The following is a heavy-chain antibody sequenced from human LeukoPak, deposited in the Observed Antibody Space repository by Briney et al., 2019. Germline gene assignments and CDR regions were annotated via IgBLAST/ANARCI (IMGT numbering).Heavy chain of an antibody. CDR1: GFTFSSYS. Sequence: GGSLRLSGAASGFTFSSYSMTWVRQAPGKGLEWVSYISSSSSTIYYADSVKGRFTISRDNAKNSLYLQMNSLRAEDTAVYYCASNFGSGTTLWGQGTLVTVSS. V-gene: IGHV3-48*01. J-gene: IGHJ4*02. CDR3: ASNFGSGTTL. D-gene: IGHD3-10*01. CDR2: ISSSSSTI.